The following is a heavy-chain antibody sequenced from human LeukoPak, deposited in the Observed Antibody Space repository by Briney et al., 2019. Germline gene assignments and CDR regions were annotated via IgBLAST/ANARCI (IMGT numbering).Heavy chain of an antibody. CDR3: ARGGRRTSSRNTWFDP. Sequence: GASVKVSCKASGGTFSSYAINWVRQAPGQGLEWMGGIIPLFGTPNYAQKFQGRVTIITDESTSTVYMELSSLRSEDTAVYYCARGGRRTSSRNTWFDPWGRGTLVTVSS. CDR2: IIPLFGTP. V-gene: IGHV1-69*05. CDR1: GGTFSSYA. J-gene: IGHJ5*02. D-gene: IGHD1-14*01.